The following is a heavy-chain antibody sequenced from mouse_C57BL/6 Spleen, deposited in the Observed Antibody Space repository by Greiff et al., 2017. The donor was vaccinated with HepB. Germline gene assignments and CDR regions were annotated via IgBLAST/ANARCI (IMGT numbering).Heavy chain of an antibody. CDR2: IWRGGST. J-gene: IGHJ3*01. Sequence: VMLVESGPGLVQPSQSLSITCTASGFSLTSYGVHWVRQSPGKGLEWLGVIWRGGSTDHNAAFMSRLSITKDNSKSQVFFKLNSLQADDTAIYYCARMDWDGAWFADWGQGTLVTVSA. CDR3: ARMDWDGAWFAD. D-gene: IGHD4-1*01. V-gene: IGHV2-5*01. CDR1: GFSLTSYG.